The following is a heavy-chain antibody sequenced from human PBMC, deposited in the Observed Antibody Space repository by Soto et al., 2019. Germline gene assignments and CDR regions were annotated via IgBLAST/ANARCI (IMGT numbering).Heavy chain of an antibody. V-gene: IGHV4-30-4*01. Sequence: SETLSLTCTVSGGSISSGDDYWSWIRQPPGKGLEWIGYIFYSGTTSYNPSLKSRITISVDTSKNQFSLKLSSVTAADTAVYYCAKGGDWFGPWGQGTLVTVSS. CDR3: AKGGDWFGP. CDR2: IFYSGTT. J-gene: IGHJ5*02. CDR1: GGSISSGDDY.